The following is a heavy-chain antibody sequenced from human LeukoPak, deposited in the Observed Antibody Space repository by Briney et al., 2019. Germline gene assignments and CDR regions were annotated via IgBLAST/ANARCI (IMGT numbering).Heavy chain of an antibody. Sequence: SETLSLTCTVSGGSISSGDYYWSWIRQPSGKGLEWIGYIYYSGSTYYNPSLKSRVTISVDTSKNQFSLKLSSVTAADTAVYYCASSYSSSWYYFDYWGQGTLVAVSS. CDR1: GGSISSGDYY. J-gene: IGHJ4*02. CDR2: IYYSGST. CDR3: ASSYSSSWYYFDY. V-gene: IGHV4-30-4*01. D-gene: IGHD6-13*01.